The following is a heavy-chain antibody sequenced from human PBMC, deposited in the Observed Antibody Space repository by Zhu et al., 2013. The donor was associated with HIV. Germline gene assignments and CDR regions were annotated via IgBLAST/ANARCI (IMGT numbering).Heavy chain of an antibody. D-gene: IGHD2-2*01. CDR2: ISAYNGNT. Sequence: QVQLVQSGAEVKKPGASVKVSCKASGYTFTSYGISWVRQAPGQGLEWMGWISAYNGNTNYAQKLQGRVTMTTDTSTSTAYMELRSLRSDDTAVYYCARDRNRIYCSSTSCYVPDYWGQEPWSPSPQ. J-gene: IGHJ4*01. CDR3: ARDRNRIYCSSTSCYVPDY. CDR1: GYTFTSYG. V-gene: IGHV1-18*01.